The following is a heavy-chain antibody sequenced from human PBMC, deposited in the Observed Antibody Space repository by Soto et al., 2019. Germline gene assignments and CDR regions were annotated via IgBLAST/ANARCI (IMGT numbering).Heavy chain of an antibody. V-gene: IGHV3-30-3*01. CDR2: ISYDGSNK. CDR3: AKGVPGIAVAGAGYFQH. CDR1: GFTFSSYA. Sequence: GGALRLSCAASGFTFSSYAMHWVRQAPGEGLEWVAVISYDGSNKYYADSVKGRFTISRDNSKNTLYLQMNSLRAEDTAVYYCAKGVPGIAVAGAGYFQHWGKGTLVTVSS. D-gene: IGHD6-13*01. J-gene: IGHJ1*01.